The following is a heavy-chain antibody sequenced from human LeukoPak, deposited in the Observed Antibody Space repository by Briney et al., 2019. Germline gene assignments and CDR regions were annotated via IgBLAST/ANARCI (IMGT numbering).Heavy chain of an antibody. J-gene: IGHJ5*02. CDR1: GFTVSSNY. D-gene: IGHD6-19*01. CDR2: IYSGGST. Sequence: GGSLRLSCAASGFTVSSNYMSWVRQAPGKGLEWVSVIYSGGSTYYADSVKGRFTISRDNSKNTIYLQMNSLEAEDTAVYYCAKTQQWLVRSNGDNWFDPWGQGTLVTVSS. CDR3: AKTQQWLVRSNGDNWFDP. V-gene: IGHV3-53*01.